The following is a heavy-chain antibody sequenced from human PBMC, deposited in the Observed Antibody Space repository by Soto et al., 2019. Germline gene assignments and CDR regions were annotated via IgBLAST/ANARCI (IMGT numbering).Heavy chain of an antibody. D-gene: IGHD2-15*01. CDR2: ISPQTGGT. J-gene: IGHJ4*02. V-gene: IGHV1-2*02. CDR3: ARGTSPFVCSGGPPGY. Sequence: ASVKVSCKGSGYTFTGYYIPWVRQTPGQGPEWMGEISPQTGGTKYAQKYQGRVTMTRDTSITTVYMELSNLSPDDTAVYYCARGTSPFVCSGGPPGYWGQGTLVTVSS. CDR1: GYTFTGYY.